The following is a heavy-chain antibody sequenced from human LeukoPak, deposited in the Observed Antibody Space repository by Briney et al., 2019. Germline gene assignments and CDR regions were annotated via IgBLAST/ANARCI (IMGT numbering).Heavy chain of an antibody. Sequence: SETLSLTCTVSGVSISSSNSYWGWIRQPPGKGREWIGSIYYSGNTYSNASLKSQVSISVDTSKNQFSLRLTSVTAADTAVYYCARQTGSGLFILPGGQGTLVTVSS. D-gene: IGHD3/OR15-3a*01. CDR2: IYYSGNT. CDR3: ARQTGSGLFILP. CDR1: GVSISSSNSY. V-gene: IGHV4-39*01. J-gene: IGHJ4*02.